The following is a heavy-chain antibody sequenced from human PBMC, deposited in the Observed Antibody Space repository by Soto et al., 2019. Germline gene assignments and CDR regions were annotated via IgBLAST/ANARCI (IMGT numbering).Heavy chain of an antibody. CDR3: ARRLLRYFDWSPYYFDY. CDR2: IYWDDDK. D-gene: IGHD3-9*01. Sequence: SSPTLVKPTQTLTLTCTFSGFSLSTSGVGVGWIRQPPGKALEWLALIYWDDDKRYSPSLKSRLTITKDTSKNQVVLTMTNMDPVDTATYYCARRLLRYFDWSPYYFDYWGQGTLVTVSS. CDR1: GFSLSTSGVG. V-gene: IGHV2-5*02. J-gene: IGHJ4*02.